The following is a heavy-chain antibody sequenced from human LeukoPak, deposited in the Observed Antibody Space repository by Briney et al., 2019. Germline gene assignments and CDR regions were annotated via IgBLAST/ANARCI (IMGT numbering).Heavy chain of an antibody. CDR1: GYKFTAYN. V-gene: IGHV1-2*02. Sequence: ASVKVSCKSSGYKFTAYNIHWIRQAPGQGPEWMGWVNPDSGDTNCTQNYEGRLTLTRDTSVSTVYMELSSLTSGDTAVYYCARVWDASGWSNWLDPWGQGPLVPVSS. D-gene: IGHD6-19*01. CDR2: VNPDSGDT. J-gene: IGHJ5*02. CDR3: ARVWDASGWSNWLDP.